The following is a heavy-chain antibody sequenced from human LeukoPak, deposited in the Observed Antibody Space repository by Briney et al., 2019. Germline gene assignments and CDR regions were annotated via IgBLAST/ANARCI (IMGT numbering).Heavy chain of an antibody. Sequence: GRSLRLSCAASGXTFSSYGMHWVRQAPGKGLEWVGVIWYDGSNKHYADSVKGRFTISRDNSKNTLYLQMNSLRAEDTAVYYCARDERAGSGWYFVYWGQGTLVTVSS. CDR2: IWYDGSNK. J-gene: IGHJ4*02. D-gene: IGHD6-19*01. CDR1: GXTFSSYG. V-gene: IGHV3-30*19. CDR3: ARDERAGSGWYFVY.